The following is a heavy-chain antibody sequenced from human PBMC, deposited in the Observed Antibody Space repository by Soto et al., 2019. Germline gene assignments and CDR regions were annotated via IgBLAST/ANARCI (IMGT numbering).Heavy chain of an antibody. CDR2: IYHSGST. CDR1: GGSISSGGYS. CDR3: AREGMTTVTFDP. J-gene: IGHJ5*02. V-gene: IGHV4-30-2*01. Sequence: QLQLQESGSGLVKPSQTLSLTCAVSGGSISSGGYSWSWIRQPPGKGLEWIGYIYHSGSTYYNPSLTSRXXIXVXXSKNQFSLKLSSVTAADTAVYYCAREGMTTVTFDPWGQGTLVTVSS. D-gene: IGHD4-4*01.